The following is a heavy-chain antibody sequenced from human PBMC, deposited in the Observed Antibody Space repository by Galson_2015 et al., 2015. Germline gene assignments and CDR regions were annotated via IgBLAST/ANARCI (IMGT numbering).Heavy chain of an antibody. J-gene: IGHJ3*02. CDR1: DFTFSNYG. D-gene: IGHD3-10*01. CDR3: ARGTNYYGSGNDGFET. CDR2: IWFDGSNK. V-gene: IGHV3-33*01. Sequence: SLRLSCAAADFTFSNYGMHWVRQAPGKGLEWVAVIWFDGSNKYYADSVKGRFTISRDNSQNTLYLQMNSLRAEDTAVYYCARGTNYYGSGNDGFETWGQGTMVTVSS.